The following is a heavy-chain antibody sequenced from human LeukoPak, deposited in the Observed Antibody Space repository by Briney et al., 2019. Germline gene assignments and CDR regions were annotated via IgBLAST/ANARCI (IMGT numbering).Heavy chain of an antibody. CDR1: GFIFDDYA. CDR2: ISWNSGTI. V-gene: IGHV3-9*03. CDR3: AKDVSLGYCSGGSCSAHFDY. Sequence: GGSLRLSCAASGFIFDDYAMHWVRRAPGKGLEWVSGISWNSGTIGYADSVKGRFTISRDNAKNSLFLQMNSLRPEDMALYYCAKDVSLGYCSGGSCSAHFDYWGQGTLVTVSS. J-gene: IGHJ4*02. D-gene: IGHD2-15*01.